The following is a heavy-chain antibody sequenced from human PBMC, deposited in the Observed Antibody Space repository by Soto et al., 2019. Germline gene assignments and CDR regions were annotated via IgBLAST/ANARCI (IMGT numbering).Heavy chain of an antibody. Sequence: QVQLQESGPGLVKPSQTLSLTCTVSGGSISSGDYYWSWIRQPPGKGLEWIGYIYYSGSTYYNPSLKSRVTISVDTSKNQVSLQLSSVTAADTAVYYCAREDGSGSYVGWFDPWGQGTLVTVSS. CDR1: GGSISSGDYY. J-gene: IGHJ5*02. CDR3: AREDGSGSYVGWFDP. V-gene: IGHV4-30-4*01. D-gene: IGHD3-10*01. CDR2: IYYSGST.